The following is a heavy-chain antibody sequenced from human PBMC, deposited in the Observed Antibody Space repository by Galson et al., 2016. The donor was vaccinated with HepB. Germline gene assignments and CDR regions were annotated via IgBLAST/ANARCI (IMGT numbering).Heavy chain of an antibody. CDR1: GGSISHYY. D-gene: IGHD3-22*01. CDR3: ARPYYDISGYYLWYFDL. J-gene: IGHJ2*01. CDR2: IYYSGST. Sequence: TLSLTCTVSGGSISHYYWSWIRQPPGRGLEWVGYIYYSGSTNYNPSLKSRVTISLDTSKNQFSLRLSSVTAADTAVYYCARPYYDISGYYLWYFDLWGRGTLVTVSS. V-gene: IGHV4-59*08.